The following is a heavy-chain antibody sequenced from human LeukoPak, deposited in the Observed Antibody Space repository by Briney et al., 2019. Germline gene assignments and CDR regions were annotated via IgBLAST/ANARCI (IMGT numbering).Heavy chain of an antibody. V-gene: IGHV3-33*01. Sequence: PGGSLGLSCAAYGFTFSSYGMHWVRRAPGKGLEWVAVIWYDGSNKYYADSVKGRFTISRDNSKNTLYLQMNSLRAEDTAVYYCARDRGFIVVVPAAFDYWGQGTLVTVSS. CDR1: GFTFSSYG. J-gene: IGHJ4*02. CDR3: ARDRGFIVVVPAAFDY. CDR2: IWYDGSNK. D-gene: IGHD2-2*01.